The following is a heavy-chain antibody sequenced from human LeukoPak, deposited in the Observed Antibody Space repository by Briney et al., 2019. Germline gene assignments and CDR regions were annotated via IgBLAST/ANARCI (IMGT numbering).Heavy chain of an antibody. Sequence: GGSLRLSCAASGFTVSNNYMSWVRQAPGRGLGWVSVTYDGGATDYADSVKGRFTVSRDSSKNTLYLQISSLRADDTAVYYCARDVLPVGGQIGPQYYMDVWGKGTTVTVSS. V-gene: IGHV3-53*01. CDR3: ARDVLPVGGQIGPQYYMDV. CDR1: GFTVSNNY. CDR2: TYDGGAT. J-gene: IGHJ6*03. D-gene: IGHD2-15*01.